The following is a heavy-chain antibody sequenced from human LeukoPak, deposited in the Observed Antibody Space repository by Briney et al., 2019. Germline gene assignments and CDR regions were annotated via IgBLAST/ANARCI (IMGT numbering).Heavy chain of an antibody. CDR2: ISAYNGNT. Sequence: ASVKVSCKASGYTFTSYGISWVRQAPGQGLEWMGWISAYNGNTNYAQKLRGRVTMTTDTSTSTAYMELRSLRSDDTAVYYCATTKTSLDDSSGYYYTAEYFQHWGQGTLVTVSS. CDR1: GYTFTSYG. CDR3: ATTKTSLDDSSGYYYTAEYFQH. J-gene: IGHJ1*01. D-gene: IGHD3-22*01. V-gene: IGHV1-18*01.